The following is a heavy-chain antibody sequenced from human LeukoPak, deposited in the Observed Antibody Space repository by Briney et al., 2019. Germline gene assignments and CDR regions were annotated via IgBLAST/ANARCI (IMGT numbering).Heavy chain of an antibody. D-gene: IGHD3-9*01. Sequence: ASVKVSCKASGGTFSSYAISWVRQAPGQGLEWMGGIIPIFGTANYAQKFQGRVTITADESTSTAYMELSSLRSEDTAVYYCAREYRKLRYFDWLRTKKNWFDPWSQGTLVTVSS. CDR1: GGTFSSYA. V-gene: IGHV1-69*13. J-gene: IGHJ5*02. CDR2: IIPIFGTA. CDR3: AREYRKLRYFDWLRTKKNWFDP.